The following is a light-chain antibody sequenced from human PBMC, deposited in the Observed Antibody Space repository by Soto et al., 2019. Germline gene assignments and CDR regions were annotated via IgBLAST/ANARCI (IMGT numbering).Light chain of an antibody. CDR2: DAS. J-gene: IGKJ2*01. V-gene: IGKV3-11*01. Sequence: EIVLTQSPATLSLSPGERATLSCRASQSVSDYLAWYQQKPGQAPRLLIYDASNRATGIPARFSGSGFGTDFTLTISSLEPEDFAGYYCEQRSIWPLYTFGQGSKVDIX. CDR1: QSVSDY. CDR3: EQRSIWPLYT.